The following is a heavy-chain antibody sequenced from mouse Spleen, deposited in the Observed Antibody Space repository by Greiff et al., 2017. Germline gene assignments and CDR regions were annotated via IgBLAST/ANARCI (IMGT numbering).Heavy chain of an antibody. J-gene: IGHJ3*01. CDR2: IYPGSGNT. CDR3: ARSQTARAPFAY. CDR1: GYTFTDYY. V-gene: IGHV1-76*01. D-gene: IGHD3-2*01. Sequence: VQVVESGAELVRPGASVKLSCKASGYTFTDYYINWVKQRPGQGLEWIARIYPGSGNTYYNEKFKGKATLTAEKSSSTAYMQLSSLTSEDSAVYFCARSQTARAPFAYWGQGTLVTVSA.